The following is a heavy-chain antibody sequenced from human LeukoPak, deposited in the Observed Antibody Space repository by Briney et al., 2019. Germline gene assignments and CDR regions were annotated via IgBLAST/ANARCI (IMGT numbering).Heavy chain of an antibody. Sequence: ASVTVSCTASGYTFTSYGISWVRQAPGQGLERIGWISAYNGNTNYAQKLQGRVTMPTDTSTSTAYMELRSLGSDDTAVYYCARPRYYYDSSGYYPYYFDYWGQGTLVTVSS. D-gene: IGHD3-22*01. CDR1: GYTFTSYG. CDR2: ISAYNGNT. CDR3: ARPRYYYDSSGYYPYYFDY. J-gene: IGHJ4*02. V-gene: IGHV1-18*01.